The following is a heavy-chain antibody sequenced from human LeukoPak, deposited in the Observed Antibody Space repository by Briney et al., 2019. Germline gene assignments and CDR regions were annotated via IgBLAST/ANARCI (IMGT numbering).Heavy chain of an antibody. J-gene: IGHJ4*02. CDR1: GYAFSNYG. V-gene: IGHV1-18*01. CDR2: ISTFNGNT. CDR3: ARRHLIGNGYFDH. D-gene: IGHD4-23*01. Sequence: ASVKVSCKASGYAFSNYGLAWLRRAPGQGLQWLGWISTFNGNTNHAQILRDRVTMTTDTSTNTAYLELRSLRSDDTAVYYCARRHLIGNGYFDHWGQGTLVTVSS.